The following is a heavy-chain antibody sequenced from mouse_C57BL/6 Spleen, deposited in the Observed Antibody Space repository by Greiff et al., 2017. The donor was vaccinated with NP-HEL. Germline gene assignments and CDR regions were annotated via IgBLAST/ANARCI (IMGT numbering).Heavy chain of an antibody. CDR1: GFSLTSYG. CDR3: ARKYSNYSYYAMDY. CDR2: IWSGGST. D-gene: IGHD2-5*01. Sequence: VKLMESGPGLVQPSQSLSVTCTVSGFSLTSYGVHWVRQSPGKGLEWLGVIWSGGSTDYNAAFISRLSISKDNSKSQVFFKMNSLQADDTAIYYCARKYSNYSYYAMDYWGQGTSVTVSS. J-gene: IGHJ4*01. V-gene: IGHV2-2*01.